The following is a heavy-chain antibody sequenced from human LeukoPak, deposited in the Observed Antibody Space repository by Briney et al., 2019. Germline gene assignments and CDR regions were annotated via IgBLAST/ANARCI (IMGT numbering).Heavy chain of an antibody. CDR3: AKEWELTFFDY. Sequence: PGGSLRLSCAASGFTFSSYWMSWVRQAPGKGLEWVANIKQDGSEKYYADSVKGRFTISRDNSKNTLYLQMNSLRAEDTAVYYCAKEWELTFFDYWGQGTLVTVSS. CDR2: IKQDGSEK. D-gene: IGHD1-26*01. J-gene: IGHJ4*02. V-gene: IGHV3-7*01. CDR1: GFTFSSYW.